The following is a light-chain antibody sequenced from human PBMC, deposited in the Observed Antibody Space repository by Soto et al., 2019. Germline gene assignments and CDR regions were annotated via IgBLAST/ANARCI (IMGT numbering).Light chain of an antibody. CDR3: CSYAGNSTYV. V-gene: IGLV2-23*01. Sequence: QSALTQPASVSGSPGQSITISCTGTSSDVGSYNPVSWYQQHPGKAPKLMIYEGSKRPSGVSNRFSGSKSGNTASLTISGLQAEDEADYYCCSYAGNSTYVFGTGTKVTVL. CDR1: SSDVGSYNP. CDR2: EGS. J-gene: IGLJ1*01.